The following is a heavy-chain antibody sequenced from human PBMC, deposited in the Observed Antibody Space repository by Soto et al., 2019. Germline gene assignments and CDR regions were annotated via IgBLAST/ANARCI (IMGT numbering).Heavy chain of an antibody. J-gene: IGHJ5*02. CDR1: EFSFSSYA. D-gene: IGHD6-13*01. CDR2: ISFDGNII. CDR3: ARDTGRASADL. Sequence: QVHLVESGGGVGQPGGSLRLACAASEFSFSSYAMHWIRQAPGKGLEWVAVISFDGNIIQYADSVKGRFIISRDNAQNSLYLEMTSLRVEDTGVYYCARDTGRASADLWGQGTLVTVSS. V-gene: IGHV3-30-3*01.